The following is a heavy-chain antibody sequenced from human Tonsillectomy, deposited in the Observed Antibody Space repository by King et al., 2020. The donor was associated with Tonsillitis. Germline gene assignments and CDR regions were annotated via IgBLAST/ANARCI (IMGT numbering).Heavy chain of an antibody. CDR3: ASLDYGDYYGMDV. CDR2: IYYSGST. J-gene: IGHJ6*02. D-gene: IGHD4-17*01. Sequence: QLPESGPGLVKPSETLSLTCTVSGGSISSSSYYWGWLRQPPGKGLEWIGSIYYSGSTYYNPSLKSRVTISVDTSKNQFSLKLSSVTAADTAVYYCASLDYGDYYGMDVWGQGTTVTVSS. CDR1: GGSISSSSYY. V-gene: IGHV4-39*01.